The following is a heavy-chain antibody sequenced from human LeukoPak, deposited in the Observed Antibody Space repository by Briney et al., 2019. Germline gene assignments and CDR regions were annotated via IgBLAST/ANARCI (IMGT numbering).Heavy chain of an antibody. CDR3: AREGVKVAPYDY. CDR2: ISSNGGST. D-gene: IGHD5-12*01. Sequence: GGSLRLSCAASGFTFSSYAMHWVRQAPGKGLEYVSAISSNGGSTYYANSVKGRFTISRDNSKNTLYLQMGSLRAEDMAVYYCAREGVKVAPYDYWGQGTLVTVSS. J-gene: IGHJ4*02. CDR1: GFTFSSYA. V-gene: IGHV3-64*01.